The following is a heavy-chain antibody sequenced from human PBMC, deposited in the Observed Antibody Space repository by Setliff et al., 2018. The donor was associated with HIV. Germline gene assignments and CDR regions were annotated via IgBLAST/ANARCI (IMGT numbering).Heavy chain of an antibody. CDR2: IYYSGST. J-gene: IGHJ4*02. CDR1: GGSISSGDYY. CDR3: AREGKEGATPFDC. V-gene: IGHV4-30-4*08. Sequence: SETLSLTCTVSGGSISSGDYYWSWIRQPPGKGLEWIGYIYYSGSTYYNPSLKSRVTISVDTSKNQFSLKLSSVTAADTAVYYCAREGKEGATPFDCWGQGTLVTVSS. D-gene: IGHD1-26*01.